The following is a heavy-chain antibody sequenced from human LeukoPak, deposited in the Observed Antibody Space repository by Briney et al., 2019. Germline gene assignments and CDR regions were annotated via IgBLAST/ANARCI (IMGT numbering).Heavy chain of an antibody. Sequence: ASVKVSCKASGYTFTGYYMHWVRQAPGQGLEWMGWINPNSGGTNYAQKFQGRVTMIRDTSISTAYMELSRLRSDDTAVYYCARDLAVSGELLQVYWGQGTLVTVPS. CDR1: GYTFTGYY. CDR2: INPNSGGT. J-gene: IGHJ4*02. CDR3: ARDLAVSGELLQVY. D-gene: IGHD1-26*01. V-gene: IGHV1-2*02.